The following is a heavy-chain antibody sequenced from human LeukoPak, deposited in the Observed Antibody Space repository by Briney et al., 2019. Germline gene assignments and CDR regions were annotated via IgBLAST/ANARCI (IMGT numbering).Heavy chain of an antibody. CDR2: IYYSGST. Sequence: SETLSLTSTVSGGSISSSSYYWGWIRQPPGKGLEWIGSIYYSGSTYYNPSLKSRVTISVDTSKNQFSLKLSSVTAADTAVYYCARPSRAARGSNWFDPWGQGTLVTVSS. J-gene: IGHJ5*02. CDR3: ARPSRAARGSNWFDP. D-gene: IGHD3-10*01. CDR1: GGSISSSSYY. V-gene: IGHV4-39*01.